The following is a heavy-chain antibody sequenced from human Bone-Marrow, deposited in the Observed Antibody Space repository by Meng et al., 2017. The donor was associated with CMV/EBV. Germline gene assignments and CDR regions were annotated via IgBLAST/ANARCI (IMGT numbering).Heavy chain of an antibody. Sequence: ASVKVSCKASGYTFTSYGISWVRQAPGQGLEWMGWISAYNGNTNYAQKFQGRVTMTRDTSTSTVYMELSSLRSEDTAVYYCARFSQGGCSSTSCYTNGMDVWGQGTTVTVS. D-gene: IGHD2-2*02. V-gene: IGHV1-18*01. CDR3: ARFSQGGCSSTSCYTNGMDV. CDR2: ISAYNGNT. CDR1: GYTFTSYG. J-gene: IGHJ6*02.